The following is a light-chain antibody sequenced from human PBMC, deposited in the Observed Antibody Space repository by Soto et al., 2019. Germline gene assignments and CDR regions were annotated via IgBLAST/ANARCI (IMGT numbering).Light chain of an antibody. CDR2: EVS. V-gene: IGLV2-14*01. CDR3: SSYTSSRTYV. J-gene: IGLJ1*01. Sequence: QSVLTQPASVSGSPGQSITISCIGTSSDVGGYNFVSWYQQHPGKAPKLMIYEVSNRPSGVSNRFSGSKSGNTASLTISGLQAEDEADYYCSSYTSSRTYVFGNGTKVTVL. CDR1: SSDVGGYNF.